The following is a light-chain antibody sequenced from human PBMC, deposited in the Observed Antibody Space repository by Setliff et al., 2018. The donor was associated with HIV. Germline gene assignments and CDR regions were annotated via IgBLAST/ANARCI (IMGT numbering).Light chain of an antibody. CDR2: EVN. V-gene: IGLV2-14*01. CDR3: GAYASSGTLPNWV. CDR1: NNAFGGYDY. J-gene: IGLJ3*02. Sequence: QSVLTQPASVSGSPGQSITISCTAANNAFGGYDYVSWYQQRPGSVPKLLTYEVNKRPSGISDRFSASKSGNTASLIISGLQPDDEADYYCGAYASSGTLPNWVFGAGTKVTV.